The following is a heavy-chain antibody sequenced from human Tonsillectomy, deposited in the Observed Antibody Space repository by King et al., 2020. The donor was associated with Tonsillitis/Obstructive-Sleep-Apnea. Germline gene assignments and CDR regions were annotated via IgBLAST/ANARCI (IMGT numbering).Heavy chain of an antibody. Sequence: VQLQESGPGLVKPSETLSLTCTVSGGSISSYYWSWIRQPPGKGLEWIGYIYYSGSTNYNPSLKRRVTISVDTSKKQFSLKLSSVTAADTAVYYCARPKNLYSNLPDPFAIWGQGTMVTVSS. J-gene: IGHJ3*02. CDR1: GGSISSYY. CDR3: ARPKNLYSNLPDPFAI. CDR2: IYYSGST. V-gene: IGHV4-59*08. D-gene: IGHD4-11*01.